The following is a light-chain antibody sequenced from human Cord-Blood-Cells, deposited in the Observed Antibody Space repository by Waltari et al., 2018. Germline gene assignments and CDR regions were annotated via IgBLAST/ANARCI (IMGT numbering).Light chain of an antibody. Sequence: QSALPPPRSVSGSPGQSVTISCTGTSSDVGGYHYVSWYQQHPGKAPKLMIYDVSKRPSGVPDRFSGSKSGNTASLTISGLQAEDEADYYCCSYAGSYVFGTGTKVTVL. CDR3: CSYAGSYV. V-gene: IGLV2-11*01. J-gene: IGLJ1*01. CDR1: SSDVGGYHY. CDR2: DVS.